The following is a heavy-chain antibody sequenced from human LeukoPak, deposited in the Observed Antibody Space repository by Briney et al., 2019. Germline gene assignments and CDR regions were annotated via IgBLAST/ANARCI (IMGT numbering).Heavy chain of an antibody. V-gene: IGHV3-30-3*01. CDR1: GFTFRSYA. CDR3: ARENYGEHYFDY. Sequence: GGSLRLSCAASGFTFRSYAMHWVRQAPGKGLEWMAVISYDGSSIYYADSVKGRFTISRDNSKNTLYVQMNSLRAEDTAVYYCARENYGEHYFDYWGQGTLVTVSS. J-gene: IGHJ4*02. D-gene: IGHD4/OR15-4a*01. CDR2: ISYDGSSI.